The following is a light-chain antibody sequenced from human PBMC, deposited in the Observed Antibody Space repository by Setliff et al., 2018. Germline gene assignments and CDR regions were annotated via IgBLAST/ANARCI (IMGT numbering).Light chain of an antibody. CDR2: EVT. CDR3: SSYTSLSTRV. Sequence: QSALAQPASVSGSPGQSITISCTGSSSDIGTYNLVSWYQQHPGKAPQLLIYEVTRRPSGVSNRFSASKSGNTASLTISGLQAEDEADYYCSSYTSLSTRVFGTGTKGTVL. V-gene: IGLV2-14*02. CDR1: SSDIGTYNL. J-gene: IGLJ1*01.